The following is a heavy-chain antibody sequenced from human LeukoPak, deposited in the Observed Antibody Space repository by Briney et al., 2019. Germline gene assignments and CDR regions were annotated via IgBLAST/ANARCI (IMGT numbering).Heavy chain of an antibody. CDR2: IKQDGSEK. Sequence: GGSLRLSCATSGFTFSGSWMSWVRQAPGKGLEWVATIKQDGSEKYYVDSVKGRFIISRDNAKNSLYLQMNSLRAEDTAVYYCARWDTMVRGALDYWGQGTLVTVSS. CDR1: GFTFSGSW. V-gene: IGHV3-7*01. CDR3: ARWDTMVRGALDY. J-gene: IGHJ4*02. D-gene: IGHD3-10*01.